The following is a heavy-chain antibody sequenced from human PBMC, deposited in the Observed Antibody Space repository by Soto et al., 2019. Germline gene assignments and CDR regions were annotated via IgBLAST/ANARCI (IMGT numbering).Heavy chain of an antibody. CDR1: GGTFSTFG. D-gene: IGHD3-16*01. CDR3: ARTAPMDAGDKYYYDF. J-gene: IGHJ4*02. V-gene: IGHV1-69*01. CDR2: IIPFFGTA. Sequence: QVQLVQSGAEVKKTGSSVKVSCKTSGGTFSTFGISWLRQAPGQGLEWMGWIIPFFGTAEYSQKFEDRITITADEAKNTVYMDLRSLTSEDTAIYYCARTAPMDAGDKYYYDFWGQGALVTVSS.